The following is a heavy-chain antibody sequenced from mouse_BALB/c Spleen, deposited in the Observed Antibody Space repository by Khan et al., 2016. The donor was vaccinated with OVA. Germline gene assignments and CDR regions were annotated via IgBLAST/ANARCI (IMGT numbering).Heavy chain of an antibody. D-gene: IGHD1-1*01. CDR3: AGLVAY. CDR1: GYTFTDYA. V-gene: IGHV1S137*01. J-gene: IGHJ3*01. CDR2: ISTYNGYT. Sequence: VELVESGPELVKPGVSVKISCKASGYTFTDYAMPWVKQSPAKSLEWIGVISTYNGYTNYNQKFKGKATMTIDKSSSTAYMELARLTSEDSASNFLAGLVAYWGQGTLVTVSA.